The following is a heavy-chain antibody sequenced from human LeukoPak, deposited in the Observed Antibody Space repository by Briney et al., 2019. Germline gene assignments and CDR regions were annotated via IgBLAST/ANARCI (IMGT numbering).Heavy chain of an antibody. CDR1: GYTFTSYD. J-gene: IGHJ4*02. CDR3: ARGYCSGGSCFPVDY. V-gene: IGHV1-8*01. CDR2: MNHNSGNT. D-gene: IGHD2-15*01. Sequence: ASVKVSCKASGYTFTSYDINWVRQATGQGLEWMGWMNHNSGNTGYAQKFQGRVTMTRDTSISTAYMELSRLRSDDTAVYYCARGYCSGGSCFPVDYWGQGTLVTVSS.